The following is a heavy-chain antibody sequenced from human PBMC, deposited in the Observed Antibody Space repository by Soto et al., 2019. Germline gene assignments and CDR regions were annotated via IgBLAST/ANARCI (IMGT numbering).Heavy chain of an antibody. J-gene: IGHJ4*02. CDR1: GFSLSTGGMC. CDR2: IDWDDDK. Sequence: SGPTLVNPTQTLTLTCTFSGFSLSTGGMCVSWIRQPPGKALEWLALIDWDDDKYYSTSLKTRLTISKDTSKNQVVLTMTNMDPVDTATYYCARILLDSSGPYFDYWGQGTLVTVSS. D-gene: IGHD3-22*01. CDR3: ARILLDSSGPYFDY. V-gene: IGHV2-70*01.